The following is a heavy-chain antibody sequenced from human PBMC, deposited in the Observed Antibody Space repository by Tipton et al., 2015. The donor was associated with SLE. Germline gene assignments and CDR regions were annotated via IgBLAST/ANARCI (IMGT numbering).Heavy chain of an antibody. J-gene: IGHJ4*02. D-gene: IGHD6-13*01. CDR1: GGSISSSSYY. Sequence: LRLSCTVSGGSISSSSYYWGWIRQPPGKGLEWIGSIYYSGSTYYNPSLKSRVTISVDTSKNQFSLKLSSVTAADTAVYYCASIAAAGTTFDYWGQGSLVTVSS. CDR2: IYYSGST. V-gene: IGHV4-39*07. CDR3: ASIAAAGTTFDY.